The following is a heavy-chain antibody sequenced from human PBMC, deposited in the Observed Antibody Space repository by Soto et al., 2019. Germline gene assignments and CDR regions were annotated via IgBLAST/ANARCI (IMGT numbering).Heavy chain of an antibody. CDR1: GRTFSKYA. J-gene: IGHJ4*02. CDR3: ARQFDYDTSGYYYAY. V-gene: IGHV1-69*13. CDR2: IIPLFGTA. D-gene: IGHD3-22*01. Sequence: SVKVSCKASGRTFSKYAIDWVRQAPGEGLEWMGGIIPLFGTANYAQKFQGRVTITADEATSTAYMELRSLRSEDTALYYCARQFDYDTSGYYYAYWGQGTLVTVSS.